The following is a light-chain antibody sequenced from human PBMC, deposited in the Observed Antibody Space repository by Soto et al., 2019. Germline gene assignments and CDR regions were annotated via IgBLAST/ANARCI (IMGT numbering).Light chain of an antibody. CDR2: GVS. V-gene: IGLV2-14*01. J-gene: IGLJ2*01. CDR3: CSYSSSSTGARV. Sequence: QSVLTQPASVSGSPGQSVTISCTGTSSDVGGSAYVCWYQQHPGKAPKVMIYGVSNRPSGVSNRCSGSKSGNTASLPISGVQVDEEDDDYCCSYSSSSTGARVFGGGTKLTVL. CDR1: SSDVGGSAY.